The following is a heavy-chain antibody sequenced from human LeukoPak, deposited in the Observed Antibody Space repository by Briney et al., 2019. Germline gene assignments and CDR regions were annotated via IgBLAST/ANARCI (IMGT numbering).Heavy chain of an antibody. J-gene: IGHJ4*02. V-gene: IGHV3-7*01. D-gene: IGHD6-6*01. CDR2: INQDGREK. CDR1: GFTFSSYW. Sequence: GGSLRLSCAASGFTFSSYWMSWVRQAPGKGLEWVANINQDGREKYYVDSVKGRFTISRDNAKNSLYLQMNSLRAVDTAVYYCARDLDPSSSPFPYYFDYWGQGTLVTVSS. CDR3: ARDLDPSSSPFPYYFDY.